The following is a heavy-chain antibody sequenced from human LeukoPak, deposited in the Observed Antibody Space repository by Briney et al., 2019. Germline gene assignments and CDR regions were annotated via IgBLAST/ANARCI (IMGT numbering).Heavy chain of an antibody. J-gene: IGHJ4*02. D-gene: IGHD3-22*01. V-gene: IGHV4-61*02. CDR1: GGSISSRGYY. CDR2: IYTSGST. Sequence: SETLSLTCTVSGGSISSRGYYWSWIRQPAGKGLEWIGRIYTSGSTNYNPSLKSRVTISGDTSENQFSLRLSSVTAADTAVYYCARASYSYDINGWVPFDYWGQGTLVTVSS. CDR3: ARASYSYDINGWVPFDY.